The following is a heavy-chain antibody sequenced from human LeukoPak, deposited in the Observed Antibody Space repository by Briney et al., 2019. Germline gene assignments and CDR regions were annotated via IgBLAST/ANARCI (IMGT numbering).Heavy chain of an antibody. Sequence: GGSLRLSCAASGFTFVDYAMHWVRQLPGKGLEWVSGISWNSNSIGYADSVKGRFTISRDNAKNSLYLQMNSLRAEDTALYHCAKDSLSGYELSRFDYWGQGTLVTVSS. D-gene: IGHD5-12*01. CDR1: GFTFVDYA. CDR2: ISWNSNSI. V-gene: IGHV3-9*01. CDR3: AKDSLSGYELSRFDY. J-gene: IGHJ4*02.